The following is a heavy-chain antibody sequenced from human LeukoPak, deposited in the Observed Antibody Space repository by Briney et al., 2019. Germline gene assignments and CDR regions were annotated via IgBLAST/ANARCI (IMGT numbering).Heavy chain of an antibody. CDR2: ISSSGSTI. CDR3: ARGINYYGSGSPSHYFDY. J-gene: IGHJ4*02. Sequence: GGSLRLSCAASGFTFSDYYMSWIRQAPGKGLEWVSYISSSGSTIYYADSVKGRFTISRDNAKNSLYLQMNSLRAEDTAVYYCARGINYYGSGSPSHYFDYWRQGTLVTVSS. D-gene: IGHD3-10*01. V-gene: IGHV3-11*04. CDR1: GFTFSDYY.